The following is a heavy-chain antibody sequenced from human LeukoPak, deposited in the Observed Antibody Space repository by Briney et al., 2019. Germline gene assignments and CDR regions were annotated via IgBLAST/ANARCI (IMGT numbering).Heavy chain of an antibody. CDR3: ARLNYGDYEWYFDY. J-gene: IGHJ4*02. D-gene: IGHD4-17*01. V-gene: IGHV4-39*01. CDR2: MYYSGSS. CDR1: GGSISSRSYY. Sequence: ESGPGLAKPSETLSLTCTVSGGSISSRSYYWGWIRQPPGKGLEWIGTMYYSGSSYYNPSLKSRVTISVDTSKNQFSLKMSSVTAADTAVYYCARLNYGDYEWYFDYWGQGTLVTVSS.